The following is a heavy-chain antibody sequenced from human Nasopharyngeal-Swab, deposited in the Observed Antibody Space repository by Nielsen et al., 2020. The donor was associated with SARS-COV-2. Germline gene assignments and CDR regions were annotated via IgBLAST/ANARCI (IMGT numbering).Heavy chain of an antibody. CDR1: GGSISSYY. D-gene: IGHD6-19*01. CDR3: ARDPSLAAGAYFDY. V-gene: IGHV4-59*01. J-gene: IGHJ4*02. CDR2: IYYSGST. Sequence: SETPSLTCTVSGGSISSYYWSWIRQPPGKGLEWIGYIYYSGSTNYNPSLKSRVTISVDTSKNQFSLKLSSVTAADTAVYYCARDPSLAAGAYFDYWGQGTLVTVSS.